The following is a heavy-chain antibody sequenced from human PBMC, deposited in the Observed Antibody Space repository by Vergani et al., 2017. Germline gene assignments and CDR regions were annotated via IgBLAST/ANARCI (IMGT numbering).Heavy chain of an antibody. CDR3: ARDSNQMRGIDMDV. Sequence: QVQLVQSGAEVKKPGSSVKVSCMASGGTFSNYTISWVRQAPGQGLEWMGRIIPIFGTAHYAQKFQGRVTITAAESTSTVYMELINLRSEDTAVYYCARDSNQMRGIDMDVWGQGTTVTVSS. CDR1: GGTFSNYT. V-gene: IGHV1-69*13. J-gene: IGHJ6*02. D-gene: IGHD1-14*01. CDR2: IIPIFGTA.